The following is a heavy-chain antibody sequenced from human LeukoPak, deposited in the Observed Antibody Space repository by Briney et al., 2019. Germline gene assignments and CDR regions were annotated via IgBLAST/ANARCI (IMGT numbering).Heavy chain of an antibody. CDR2: INHSGST. D-gene: IGHD3-22*01. J-gene: IGHJ5*02. CDR3: AREDSGTSGYVFDP. Sequence: SETLSPTCAVYGGSFSGYYWSWIRQPPGKGLEWIGEINHSGSTSYNPSLKSRVTISRDTSKNQFSLRLTSVTAADTAVYYCAREDSGTSGYVFDPWGQGTLVTVSS. CDR1: GGSFSGYY. V-gene: IGHV4-34*01.